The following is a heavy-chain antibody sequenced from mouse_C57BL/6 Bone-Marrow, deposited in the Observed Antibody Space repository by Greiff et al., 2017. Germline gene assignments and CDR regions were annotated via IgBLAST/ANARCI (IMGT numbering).Heavy chain of an antibody. CDR1: GFTFSSYG. Sequence: EVKLQESGGDLVKPGGSLKLSCAASGFTFSSYGMSWVRQTPDKRLEWVATISSGGSYTYSPDIVKGRFTISRANAKNTLYLHMSSLKSEDTAMYYCARHDAGDYFDYWGQGTTLTVSS. CDR3: ARHDAGDYFDY. V-gene: IGHV5-6*01. CDR2: ISSGGSYT. J-gene: IGHJ2*01.